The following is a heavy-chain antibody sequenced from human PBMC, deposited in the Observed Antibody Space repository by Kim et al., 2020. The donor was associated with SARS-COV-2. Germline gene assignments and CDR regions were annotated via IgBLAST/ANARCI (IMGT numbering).Heavy chain of an antibody. D-gene: IGHD2-2*01. J-gene: IGHJ5*02. CDR2: FDPEDGET. V-gene: IGHV1-24*01. CDR3: ATAGVRFVVVPAANGLVHNWFDP. CDR1: GYTLTELS. Sequence: ASVKVSCKVSGYTLTELSMHWVRQAPGKGLEWMGGFDPEDGETIYAQKFQGRVTMTEDTSTDTAYMELSSLRSEDTAVYYCATAGVRFVVVPAANGLVHNWFDPWGQGTLVTVSS.